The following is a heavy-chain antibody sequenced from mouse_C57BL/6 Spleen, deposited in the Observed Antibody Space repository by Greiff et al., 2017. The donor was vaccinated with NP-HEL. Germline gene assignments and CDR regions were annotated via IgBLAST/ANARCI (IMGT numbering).Heavy chain of an antibody. CDR2: INPNNGGT. V-gene: IGHV1-18*01. J-gene: IGHJ2*01. CDR3: ARALYSNFGFDY. CDR1: GYTFTDYN. Sequence: EVQLQQSGPELVKPGASVKIPCKASGYTFTDYNMDWVKQSHGKSLEWIGDINPNNGGTIYNQKFKGKATLTVDKSSSTAYMELRSLTSEDTAVYYCARALYSNFGFDYWGQGTTLTVSS. D-gene: IGHD2-5*01.